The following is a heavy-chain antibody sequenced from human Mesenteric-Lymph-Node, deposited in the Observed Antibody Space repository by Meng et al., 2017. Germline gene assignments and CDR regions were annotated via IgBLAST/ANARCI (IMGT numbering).Heavy chain of an antibody. V-gene: IGHV1-18*01. Sequence: QVQPVQTGAEVRNPGASGKVSCQVSGYPLTRHGITWVRQAPGQGLEWMGWISVYNGNTKCAEKFQGRVTMTTYTSTSTVYMEVRSLSSDDTAIYYCARDLKPEGIATEYLDYWGQGTLVTVSS. CDR3: ARDLKPEGIATEYLDY. CDR1: GYPLTRHG. CDR2: ISVYNGNT. J-gene: IGHJ4*02. D-gene: IGHD6-13*01.